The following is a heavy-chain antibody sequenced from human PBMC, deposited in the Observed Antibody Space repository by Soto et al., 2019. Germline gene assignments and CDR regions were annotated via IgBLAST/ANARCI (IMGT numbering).Heavy chain of an antibody. J-gene: IGHJ6*02. Sequence: QAQLVESGGGVVQPGRSLRLSCAASGFTFSGYYMHWVRQAPGKGLEWVAVISYDGSTEYYADSVKGRFTISRDNSANRLFLQMNSLRPEDTGVYYCTKDDGYNDSTYYHYFGMDVWGQVTTVTVSS. CDR2: ISYDGSTE. V-gene: IGHV3-30*18. CDR1: GFTFSGYY. CDR3: TKDDGYNDSTYYHYFGMDV. D-gene: IGHD5-12*01.